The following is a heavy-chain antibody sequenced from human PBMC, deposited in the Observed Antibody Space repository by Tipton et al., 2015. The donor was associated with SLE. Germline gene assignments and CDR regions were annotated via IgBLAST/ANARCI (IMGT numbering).Heavy chain of an antibody. CDR3: ARVIGVALDAFDI. CDR2: IYHSGST. Sequence: TLSLTCAVSGGPISSSNCWSWVRQPPGKGLEWIGKIYHSGSTNYNPSLKSRVTISVDKFRNQFSLKLTSVTAADTAVYYCARVIGVALDAFDIWGQRSMVTVSS. D-gene: IGHD2-15*01. V-gene: IGHV4-4*02. J-gene: IGHJ3*02. CDR1: GGPISSSNC.